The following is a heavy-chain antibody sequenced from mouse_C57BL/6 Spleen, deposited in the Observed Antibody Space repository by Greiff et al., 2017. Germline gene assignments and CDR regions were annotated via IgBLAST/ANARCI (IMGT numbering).Heavy chain of an antibody. V-gene: IGHV1-82*01. CDR2: IYPGDGDT. J-gene: IGHJ4*01. CDR1: GYAFSSSW. CDR3: ARGEDYAMDY. Sequence: QVQLQQSGPELVKPGASVKISCKASGYAFSSSWMNWVKQRPGKGLEWIGRIYPGDGDTNYNGKFKGKATLTADKSSSTAYMQLSSLTSEDSAVYVCARGEDYAMDYWGQGTSVTVSS.